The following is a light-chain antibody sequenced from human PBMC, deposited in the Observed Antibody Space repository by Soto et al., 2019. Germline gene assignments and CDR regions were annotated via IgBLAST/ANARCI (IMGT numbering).Light chain of an antibody. V-gene: IGKV3D-15*01. Sequence: EIVMTQSPVTLSASPGESATLSCMASQSVDNNVAWYQQKPGQAPRLLIYDASKRATGIPARFSGSGSGTNFTLTISSLEPDDFATYYCQQYNSYSGTFGQGTKVDI. CDR1: QSVDNN. J-gene: IGKJ1*01. CDR2: DAS. CDR3: QQYNSYSGT.